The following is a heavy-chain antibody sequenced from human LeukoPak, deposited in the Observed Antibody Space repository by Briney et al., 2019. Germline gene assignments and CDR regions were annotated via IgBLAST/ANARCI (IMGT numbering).Heavy chain of an antibody. CDR1: GYTFTNFY. V-gene: IGHV1-46*01. CDR2: INPRGGST. D-gene: IGHD3-10*01. Sequence: ASVKDSCKASGYTFTNFYMHWVGQAPGQGLEWMGIINPRGGSTTSAQKFQSRITLTRDTSTSTFYMELSSLKSQDTAVYYCARDYHGSGSLITFDYWGQGTLVTVSS. J-gene: IGHJ4*02. CDR3: ARDYHGSGSLITFDY.